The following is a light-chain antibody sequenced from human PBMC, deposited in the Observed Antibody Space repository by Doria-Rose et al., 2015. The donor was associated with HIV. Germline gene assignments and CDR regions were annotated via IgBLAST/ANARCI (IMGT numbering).Light chain of an antibody. V-gene: IGKV3-20*01. CDR2: DGS. CDR1: QSFNSTY. Sequence: EIVLTQSPGTLSLSPGERATLSCRASQSFNSTYLAWYQQKPGQAPSLLIYDGSTGATGIPDGFSASGSGTDFTLTINRLEPEDFALYYCRQYGTSWTFGQGTKVEI. J-gene: IGKJ1*01. CDR3: RQYGTSWT.